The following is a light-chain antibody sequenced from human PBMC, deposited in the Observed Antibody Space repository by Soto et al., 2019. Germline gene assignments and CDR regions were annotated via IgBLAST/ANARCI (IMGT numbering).Light chain of an antibody. CDR3: SSSTTSSTLV. J-gene: IGLJ3*02. CDR2: AVS. CDR1: SSDVGGYKY. V-gene: IGLV2-14*01. Sequence: QSALTQPASVSGSPGQSITISCTGTSSDVGGYKYVSWYQQHPGKAPRLLINAVSNRPSGISNRFSGSKSGNVASLTISGLQAEDEAEYYCSSSTTSSTLVFGGGTKLTVL.